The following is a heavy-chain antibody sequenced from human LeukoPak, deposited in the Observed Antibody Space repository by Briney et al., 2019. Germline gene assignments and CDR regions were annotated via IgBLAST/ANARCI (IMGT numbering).Heavy chain of an antibody. J-gene: IGHJ4*02. CDR2: ISGSGGST. V-gene: IGHV3-23*01. CDR1: GFTFSSYA. Sequence: GGSLRLSCAASGFTFSSYAMSWVRQAPGKGLEWVSAISGSGGSTYYADSVKGRFTVSRDNSKNTLYLQMNSLRAEDTAVYYSAKAGGSGWYRGYFDYWGQGTLVTVSS. D-gene: IGHD6-19*01. CDR3: AKAGGSGWYRGYFDY.